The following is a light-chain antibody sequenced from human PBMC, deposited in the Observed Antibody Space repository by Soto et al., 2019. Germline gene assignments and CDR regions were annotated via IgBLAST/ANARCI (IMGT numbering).Light chain of an antibody. V-gene: IGLV2-14*01. CDR3: TSYTSSSTVV. Sequence: QSALTQPASVSGSPGQSITISCTGTSSDVGGYIYVSWYQQHPGKAPKLMVYEVSNRPSGVSNRFSGSKSGTTASLTISGLQAEDEGHYYCTSYTSSSTVVFGGGTQLTVL. CDR2: EVS. J-gene: IGLJ2*01. CDR1: SSDVGGYIY.